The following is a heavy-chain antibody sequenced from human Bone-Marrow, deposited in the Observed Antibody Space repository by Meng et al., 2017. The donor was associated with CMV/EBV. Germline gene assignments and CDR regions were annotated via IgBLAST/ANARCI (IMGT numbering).Heavy chain of an antibody. Sequence: QVRLGRCGAKGKKPGASVKFSRTAPGYTFTSYGIGWVRQAPGQGLEWMGWISAYNGNTNYAQKLQGRVTMTTATSTSTAYMELRSLRSDDTAVYYCARAGGWELLVGDWYFDLWGRGTLVTVSS. J-gene: IGHJ2*01. D-gene: IGHD1-26*01. V-gene: IGHV1-18*01. CDR3: ARAGGWELLVGDWYFDL. CDR1: GYTFTSYG. CDR2: ISAYNGNT.